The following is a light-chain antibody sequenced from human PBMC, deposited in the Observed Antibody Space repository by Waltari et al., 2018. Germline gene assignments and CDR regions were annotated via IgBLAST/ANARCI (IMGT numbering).Light chain of an antibody. Sequence: QSALTQPRSVSGSPGQSVTISCTGTSSDVGGYNYVPWYQQHPGKAPKLMIYDVSKRPSGVPDRCSGSTSGNTASLTISGLQAEDEADYYCCSYAGSYTYVFGTGTKVTVL. CDR2: DVS. J-gene: IGLJ1*01. V-gene: IGLV2-11*01. CDR1: SSDVGGYNY. CDR3: CSYAGSYTYV.